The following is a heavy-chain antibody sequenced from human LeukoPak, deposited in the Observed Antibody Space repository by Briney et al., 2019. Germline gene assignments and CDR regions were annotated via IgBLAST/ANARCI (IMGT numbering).Heavy chain of an antibody. CDR3: AAWFGESVP. CDR2: MNEDGSGR. CDR1: GFTFTSAW. D-gene: IGHD3-10*01. J-gene: IGHJ5*02. Sequence: GGSLRLTCAASGFTFTSAWMTWLRQTPEKGLEYVAHMNEDGSGRFYVDSAKGRFTISRDDAQKSVYLQVNSLRVEDTAVYYCAAWFGESVPWGQGTLVTVSS. V-gene: IGHV3-7*01.